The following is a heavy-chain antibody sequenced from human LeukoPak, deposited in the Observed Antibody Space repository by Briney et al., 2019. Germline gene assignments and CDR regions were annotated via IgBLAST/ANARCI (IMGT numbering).Heavy chain of an antibody. CDR3: ARGMITFGGVIFDY. CDR2: INHSGST. J-gene: IGHJ4*02. D-gene: IGHD3-16*01. CDR1: GGSFSGYY. Sequence: SETLSLTCAVYGGSFSGYYWSWIRQPPGKGLEWIGEINHSGSTNYNPSLKGRVTISVDTSKNQFSLKLSSVAAADTAVYYCARGMITFGGVIFDYWGQGTLVTVSS. V-gene: IGHV4-34*01.